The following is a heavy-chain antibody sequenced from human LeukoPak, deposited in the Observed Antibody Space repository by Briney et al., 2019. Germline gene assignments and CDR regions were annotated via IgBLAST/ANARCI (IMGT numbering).Heavy chain of an antibody. J-gene: IGHJ4*02. CDR2: ISSDGSKE. CDR1: GFSFPHYG. Sequence: GGSLRLSCAASGFSFPHYGMHWVRQAPGKGLEWVAFISSDGSKEYYADSVKGRFTISGDNSKNTLYLHVNSPRAEDTAVFFCAKDGYCSGGSCYANFFDRWGQGTLVTVSS. D-gene: IGHD2-15*01. CDR3: AKDGYCSGGSCYANFFDR. V-gene: IGHV3-30*18.